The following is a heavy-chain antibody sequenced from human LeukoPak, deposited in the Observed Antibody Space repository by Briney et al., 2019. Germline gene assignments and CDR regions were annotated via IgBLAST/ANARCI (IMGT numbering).Heavy chain of an antibody. V-gene: IGHV4-4*09. D-gene: IGHD3-10*01. Sequence: SETLSLTCTVSGVSISTYYWSWIRQPPGKGLEWIGYIYTSGSTDYNPSLKSRVTLSLDTSNNQFSLNLNSVTAADTAVYYCARSRGRKVTPFDYWGPGILVTVSS. CDR1: GVSISTYY. CDR3: ARSRGRKVTPFDY. CDR2: IYTSGST. J-gene: IGHJ4*02.